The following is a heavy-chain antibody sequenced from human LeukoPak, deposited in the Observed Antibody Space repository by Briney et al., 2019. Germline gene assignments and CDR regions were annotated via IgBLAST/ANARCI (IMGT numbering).Heavy chain of an antibody. J-gene: IGHJ5*02. Sequence: GASVKVSCKVSGYTLTELSMHWVRQAPGKGLEWMGGFDPEDGETIYAQKFQGRVTMTEDISTDTAYMELSSLRSEDTAVYYCATRTGVVPAATWFDPWGQGTLVTVSS. D-gene: IGHD2-2*01. CDR2: FDPEDGET. CDR3: ATRTGVVPAATWFDP. V-gene: IGHV1-24*01. CDR1: GYTLTELS.